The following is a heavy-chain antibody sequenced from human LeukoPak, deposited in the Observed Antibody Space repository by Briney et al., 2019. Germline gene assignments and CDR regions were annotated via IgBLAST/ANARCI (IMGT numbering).Heavy chain of an antibody. J-gene: IGHJ4*02. CDR2: IYTSGST. CDR3: ARENSGSYREFDY. Sequence: SETLSLTCTVSGGSISSYYWSWIRQPAGKGLEWIGRIYTSGSTNYNASLKSRVSMSVDTSKNQFSLKLSSVTAAGTAVFYCARENSGSYREFDYWGQGTLVTVSS. D-gene: IGHD1-26*01. CDR1: GGSISSYY. V-gene: IGHV4-4*07.